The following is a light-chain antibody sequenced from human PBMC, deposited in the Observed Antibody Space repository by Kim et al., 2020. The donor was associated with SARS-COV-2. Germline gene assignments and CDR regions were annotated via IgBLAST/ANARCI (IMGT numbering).Light chain of an antibody. CDR3: SSYTSSSTWV. J-gene: IGLJ3*02. CDR2: DVS. Sequence: GQSITSSCTRTSSDVGGYNYVSWYQQHPGKAPKLMIYDVSNRPSGVSNRFSGSKSGNTASLTISGLQAEDEADYYCSSYTSSSTWVFGGGTKLTVL. CDR1: SSDVGGYNY. V-gene: IGLV2-14*03.